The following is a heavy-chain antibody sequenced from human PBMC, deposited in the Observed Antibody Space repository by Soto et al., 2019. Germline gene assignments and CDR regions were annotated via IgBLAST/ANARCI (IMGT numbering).Heavy chain of an antibody. CDR2: IIPILGIA. CDR1: GGTFSSYT. Sequence: QVQLVQSGAEVKKPGSSVKVSCKASGGTFSSYTISWVRRAPGQGLEWMGRIIPILGIANYAQKFQGRGTXTXXXSXXTAYMELSSLRSEDTAVYYCARDDGLAYCGGDCYSWGQGTLVTVSS. D-gene: IGHD2-21*02. CDR3: ARDDGLAYCGGDCYS. J-gene: IGHJ4*02. V-gene: IGHV1-69*02.